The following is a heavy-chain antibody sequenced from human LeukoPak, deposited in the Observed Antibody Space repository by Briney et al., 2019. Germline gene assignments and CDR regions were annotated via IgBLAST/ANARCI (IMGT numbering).Heavy chain of an antibody. CDR3: ARGSYYGSGAYYMDV. Sequence: GGSLRLSCAASGFTVSNNYMSWVSHSPGKRLEWVSILHSDCETYSADSVKGRFTISGDNSKNMLYLQMNSLRGEDTAVYYCARGSYYGSGAYYMDVWGKGTRVTVSS. D-gene: IGHD3-22*01. CDR1: GFTVSNNY. J-gene: IGHJ6*03. CDR2: LHSDCET. V-gene: IGHV3-66*02.